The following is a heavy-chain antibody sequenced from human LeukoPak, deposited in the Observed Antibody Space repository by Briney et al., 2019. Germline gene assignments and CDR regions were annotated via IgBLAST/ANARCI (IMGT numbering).Heavy chain of an antibody. CDR2: IYYSGGT. D-gene: IGHD1-1*01. Sequence: SETLSLTCTVSGGSISSYYRSWIRQPPGKGLGWIGYIYYSGGTNYNPSLKSRVTISVDTSKDQFSLKLSSVTAADTAVYYCARWSGTTGIYWYFDLWGRGTLVTVSS. CDR1: GGSISSYY. J-gene: IGHJ2*01. V-gene: IGHV4-59*01. CDR3: ARWSGTTGIYWYFDL.